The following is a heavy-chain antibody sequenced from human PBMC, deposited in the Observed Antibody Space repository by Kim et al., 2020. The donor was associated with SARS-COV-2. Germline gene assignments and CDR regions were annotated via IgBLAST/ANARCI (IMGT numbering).Heavy chain of an antibody. V-gene: IGHV1-3*01. CDR2: INAGNGNT. J-gene: IGHJ4*02. D-gene: IGHD6-13*01. CDR1: GYTFTSYA. Sequence: ASVKVSCKASGYTFTSYAMHWVRQAPGQRLEWMGWINAGNGNTKYSQKFQGRVTITRDTSASTAYMELSSLRSEDTAVYYCAAGIFRGKGEVVAAAGTRAPVSRWGQGTLVTVSS. CDR3: AAGIFRGKGEVVAAAGTRAPVSR.